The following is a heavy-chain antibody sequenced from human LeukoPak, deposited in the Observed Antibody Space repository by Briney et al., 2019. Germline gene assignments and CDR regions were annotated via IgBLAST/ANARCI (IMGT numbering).Heavy chain of an antibody. J-gene: IGHJ6*03. D-gene: IGHD2-2*01. CDR1: GYSITSGYY. CDR2: IYHKGRI. V-gene: IGHV4-38-2*02. Sequence: SETLSLTCTLPGYSITSGYYWGGIRPPPGKGLEGMGFIYHKGRIYYNPSLNSLVTISVETYKHQLSLKLSSVTAADRAVYYRARRAVVSVAPVGDYYYNMAIWGKGAP. CDR3: ARRAVVSVAPVGDYYYNMAI.